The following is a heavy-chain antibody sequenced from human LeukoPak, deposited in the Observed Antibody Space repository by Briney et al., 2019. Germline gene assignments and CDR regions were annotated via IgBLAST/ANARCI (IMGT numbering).Heavy chain of an antibody. CDR1: GFTFSNAW. CDR3: ARDMDYDSGQVDY. J-gene: IGHJ4*02. CDR2: ISSSSSYI. V-gene: IGHV3-21*01. D-gene: IGHD3-22*01. Sequence: GGSLRLSCAASGFTFSNAWMNWVRQAPGKGLEWVSSISSSSSYIYYADSVKGRFTISRDNAKNSLYLQMNSLRAEDTAVYYCARDMDYDSGQVDYWGQGTLVTVSS.